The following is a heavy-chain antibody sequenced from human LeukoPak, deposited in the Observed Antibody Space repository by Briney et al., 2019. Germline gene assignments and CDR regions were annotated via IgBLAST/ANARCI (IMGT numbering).Heavy chain of an antibody. CDR2: INTNTGNP. J-gene: IGHJ6*02. CDR1: GYTFTSYA. CDR3: ARQYDFWSGYMGYYYGMDV. Sequence: VASVKVSCKASGYTFTSYAMNWVRQAPGQGLEWMGWINTNTGNPTYAQGFTGRFVFSLDTSVSTAYLQISSLKAEDTAVSYCARQYDFWSGYMGYYYGMDVWGQGTTVTVSS. V-gene: IGHV7-4-1*02. D-gene: IGHD3-3*01.